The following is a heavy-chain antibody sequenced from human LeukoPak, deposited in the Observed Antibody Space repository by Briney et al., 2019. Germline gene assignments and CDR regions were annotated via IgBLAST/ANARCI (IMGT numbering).Heavy chain of an antibody. J-gene: IGHJ6*02. Sequence: KTSETLSLTCAVSGGSISSSVYYWGWIRQPPGKGLEWIGYIYYSGSTTYNPSLKSRVTISLQTSKEQFSLKLSSVTAEDTAVYYCARSIVVAGIVSDYYYYAMDVWGQGTTVTVSS. CDR3: ARSIVVAGIVSDYYYYAMDV. CDR1: GGSISSSVYY. D-gene: IGHD6-19*01. V-gene: IGHV4-61*05. CDR2: IYYSGST.